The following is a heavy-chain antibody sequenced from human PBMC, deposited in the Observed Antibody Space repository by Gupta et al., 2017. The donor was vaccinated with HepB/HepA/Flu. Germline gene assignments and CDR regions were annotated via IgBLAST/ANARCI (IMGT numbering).Heavy chain of an antibody. J-gene: IGHJ5*02. CDR2: IKQDGSEK. CDR1: GFTFSSYW. Sequence: EVQLVESGGGLVQPGGSLRLSCAASGFTFSSYWMSWVRQAPGKGLEWVANIKQDGSEKYYVDSVKGRFTISRDNAKNSLYLQMNSLRAEDTAVYYCARPNCSSTSCYTEWFDPWCQGTLVTVSS. D-gene: IGHD2-2*02. V-gene: IGHV3-7*01. CDR3: ARPNCSSTSCYTEWFDP.